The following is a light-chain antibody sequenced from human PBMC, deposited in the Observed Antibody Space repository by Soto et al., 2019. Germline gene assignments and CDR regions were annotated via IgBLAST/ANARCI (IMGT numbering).Light chain of an antibody. V-gene: IGKV3-15*01. J-gene: IGKJ1*01. CDR2: GAS. CDR3: QQYNNWPPWT. CDR1: QSVSSN. Sequence: EIVMTQSPSTLPVSPGERATLSCRASQSVSSNLAWYQQKPGQAPRLLIYGASTRATGIPASFSGSGSGTEFTLTISSLQSEDFAVYYCQQYNNWPPWTFGQGTKVDIK.